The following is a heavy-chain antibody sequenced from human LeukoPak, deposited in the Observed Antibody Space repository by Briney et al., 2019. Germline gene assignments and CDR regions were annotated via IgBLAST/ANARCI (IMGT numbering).Heavy chain of an antibody. J-gene: IGHJ4*02. V-gene: IGHV3-9*01. CDR1: GFTFDDYA. CDR3: ARYYDSSGYWAFDY. CDR2: ISWNSGTI. Sequence: GGSLRLSCAASGFTFDDYAMHWVRQVPGKGLEWVSGISWNSGTIGYADSVKGRFAISRDNAKNSLYLQMNSLRVEDTALYYCARYYDSSGYWAFDYWGQGTLVTVSS. D-gene: IGHD3-22*01.